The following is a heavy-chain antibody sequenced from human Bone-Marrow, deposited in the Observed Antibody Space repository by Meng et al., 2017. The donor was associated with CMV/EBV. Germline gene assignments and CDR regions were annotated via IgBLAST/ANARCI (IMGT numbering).Heavy chain of an antibody. V-gene: IGHV4-34*01. CDR2: INHSGST. D-gene: IGHD3-3*01. J-gene: IGHJ4*02. Sequence: SETLSLTCAVYGGSFSGYYWSWIRQPPGKGLEWIGEINHSGSTNYNPSLKSRVTISVDTSKNQFSLKLSSVTAADTAVYYCASGDDFWSGYLSSLALDYWGQGTLVTVSS. CDR3: ASGDDFWSGYLSSLALDY. CDR1: GGSFSGYY.